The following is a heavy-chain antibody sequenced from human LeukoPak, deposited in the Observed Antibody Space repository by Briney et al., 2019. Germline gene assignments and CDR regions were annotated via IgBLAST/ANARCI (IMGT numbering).Heavy chain of an antibody. J-gene: IGHJ4*02. V-gene: IGHV4-34*01. CDR1: GGSFSGYY. CDR2: IYYSGST. D-gene: IGHD5-12*01. CDR3: ARGWRWLRLPPLLILDY. Sequence: SETLSLTCAVYGGSFSGYYWSWIRQPPGKGLEWIGSIYYSGSTYYNPSLKSRVTISVDTSKNQFSLKLSSVTAADTAVYYCARGWRWLRLPPLLILDYWGQGTLVTVSS.